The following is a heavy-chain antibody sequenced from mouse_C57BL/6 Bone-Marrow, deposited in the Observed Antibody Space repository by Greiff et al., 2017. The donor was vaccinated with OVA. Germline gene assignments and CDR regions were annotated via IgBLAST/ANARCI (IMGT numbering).Heavy chain of an antibody. CDR2: IYPGNSDT. Sequence: EVQLQQSGTVLARPGASVKMSCKTSGYTFTSYWMHWVKQRPGQGLEWIGAIYPGNSDTSYNQKFKGKAKLTAVTSASTAYMELSSLTNEDSAVYYCTRFYGNYLYYVDYWGQGTTLTVSS. J-gene: IGHJ2*01. V-gene: IGHV1-5*01. CDR1: GYTFTSYW. CDR3: TRFYGNYLYYVDY. D-gene: IGHD2-1*01.